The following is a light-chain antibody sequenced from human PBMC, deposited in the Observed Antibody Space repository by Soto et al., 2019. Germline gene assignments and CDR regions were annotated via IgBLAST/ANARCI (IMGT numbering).Light chain of an antibody. CDR3: KQYNSYST. V-gene: IGKV1-9*01. CDR2: AAS. CDR1: QGISSY. Sequence: DIQLTQSPSFLSPSLGDRVTITCRASQGISSYLAWYQQKPGKAPKLLIYAASTLQSGVPSRFSGSGSGTESTLTIRSLQPDDFATYYCKQYNSYSTFGQGTKVDIK. J-gene: IGKJ1*01.